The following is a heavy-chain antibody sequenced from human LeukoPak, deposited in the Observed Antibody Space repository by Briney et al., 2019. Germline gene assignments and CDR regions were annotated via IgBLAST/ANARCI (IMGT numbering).Heavy chain of an antibody. D-gene: IGHD4-17*01. CDR3: ARDNWDYGSICYYMEV. J-gene: IGHJ6*03. CDR2: IYYSWGS. V-gene: IGHV4-31*03. Sequence: SQTLCLTCTVSGVSLTSVGSTCGWICPHPGKGLGWGGCIYYSWGSSYKPSLNRRVTLSLDTSKNTFSLRLSSLTVSGTALYYWARDNWDYGSICYYMEVSGKG. CDR1: GVSLTSVGST.